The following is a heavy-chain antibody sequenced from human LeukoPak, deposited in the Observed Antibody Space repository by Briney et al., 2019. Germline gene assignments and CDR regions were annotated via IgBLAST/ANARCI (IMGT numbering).Heavy chain of an antibody. J-gene: IGHJ4*02. Sequence: GRSLRLSCAASGFTFSSYGMHWVRQAPGKGLEWVAVISYDGSNKYYADSVKGRFTISRDNSKNTLYLQMNSLRAEDTAVYYCAKRSAAGPPRYWGQGTLVTVSS. CDR3: AKRSAAGPPRY. CDR1: GFTFSSYG. V-gene: IGHV3-30*18. CDR2: ISYDGSNK. D-gene: IGHD6-13*01.